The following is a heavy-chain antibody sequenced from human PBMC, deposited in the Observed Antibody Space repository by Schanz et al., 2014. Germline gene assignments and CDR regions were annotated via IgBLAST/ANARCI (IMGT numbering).Heavy chain of an antibody. CDR1: GFTVNTNY. Sequence: EVQLLESGGGLVKPGGSLRLSCAVSGFTVNTNYMSWVRQAPGKGLEWISSMYINSGSTQYADSVKGRFIISRDSSKNTLYLEMTSLRVEDTAVYYCARWRVGGLNILADDYDIWGQGTEVIVSS. CDR2: MYINSGST. J-gene: IGHJ3*02. D-gene: IGHD5-12*01. CDR3: ARWRVGGLNILADDYDI. V-gene: IGHV3-66*01.